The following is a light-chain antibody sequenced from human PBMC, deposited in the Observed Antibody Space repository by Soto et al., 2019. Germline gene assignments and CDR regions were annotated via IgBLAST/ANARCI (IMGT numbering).Light chain of an antibody. Sequence: QSALTQPRSVSGSPGQSVTISCTGTSSDVGGYNYVSWYQQHPGKAPQLMIYDVSKRPSGVPDRFSGSKSANTASLTISGLQAEDEADYYCCSCAGSYNWVFGGGTQLTVL. CDR3: CSCAGSYNWV. J-gene: IGLJ3*02. V-gene: IGLV2-11*01. CDR2: DVS. CDR1: SSDVGGYNY.